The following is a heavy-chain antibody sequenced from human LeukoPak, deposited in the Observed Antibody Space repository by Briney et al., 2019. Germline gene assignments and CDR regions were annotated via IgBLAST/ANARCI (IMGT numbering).Heavy chain of an antibody. D-gene: IGHD2-15*01. J-gene: IGHJ5*02. CDR2: INSDRSST. V-gene: IGHV3-74*01. CDR1: GFTFSSYW. Sequence: GGSLRLSCAASGFTFSSYWMHWVRQAPGKGLVWVSRINSDRSSTSYADSVKGRFTISRDNAKNTLYLQMNSLRAEDTAVYYCARDLKRYCSGGSCYSAWFDPWGQGTLVTVSS. CDR3: ARDLKRYCSGGSCYSAWFDP.